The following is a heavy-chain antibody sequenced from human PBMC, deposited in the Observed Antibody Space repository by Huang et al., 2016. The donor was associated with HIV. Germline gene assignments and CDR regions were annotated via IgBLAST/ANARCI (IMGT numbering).Heavy chain of an antibody. D-gene: IGHD3-22*01. J-gene: IGHJ4*02. CDR2: VSSSGSYT. V-gene: IGHV3-21*01. CDR3: ARSRLDYDSSGFGY. CDR1: GFIFMSYS. Sequence: EVQLVESGGGLGKPGGSLRLSCAASGFIFMSYSRNWVRQAPGKGLEWVSSVSSSGSYTYYADSVKGRFTISRDNAKNSLYLQMNSLRGEDTAVYYCARSRLDYDSSGFGYWGQGSLVTVSS.